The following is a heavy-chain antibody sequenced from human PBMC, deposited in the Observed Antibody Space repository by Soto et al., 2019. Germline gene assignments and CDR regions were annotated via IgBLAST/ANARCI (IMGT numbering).Heavy chain of an antibody. CDR3: ARGGGVGKPYYYYGMDV. CDR1: GGSFSGYY. Sequence: QVQLQQWGAGLLKPSETLSLACAVYGGSFSGYYWSWIRQPPGKGLERIGESNHSGGTNYIPSLKSRVTKKEDTSNNQVSLKQSSVTAADTAVYYCARGGGVGKPYYYYGMDVWGQGTKVTVS. J-gene: IGHJ6*02. CDR2: SNHSGGT. D-gene: IGHD3-16*01. V-gene: IGHV4-34*01.